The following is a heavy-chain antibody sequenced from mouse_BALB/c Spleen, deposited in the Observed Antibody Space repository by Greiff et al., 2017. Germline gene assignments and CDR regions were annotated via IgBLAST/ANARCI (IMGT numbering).Heavy chain of an antibody. D-gene: IGHD1-1*01. CDR3: ARGSNYYGSSYAYYFDY. V-gene: IGHV1-63*02. Sequence: QVQLQQSGAELVRPGTSVKISCKASGYTFTNYWLGWVKQRPGHGLEWIGDIYPGGGYTNYNEKFKGKATLTADTSSSTAYMQLSSLTSEDSAVYFCARGSNYYGSSYAYYFDYWGPGTTLTVSS. J-gene: IGHJ2*01. CDR1: GYTFTNYW. CDR2: IYPGGGYT.